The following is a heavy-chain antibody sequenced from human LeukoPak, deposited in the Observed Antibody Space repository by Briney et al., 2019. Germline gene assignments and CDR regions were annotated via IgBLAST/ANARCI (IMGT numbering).Heavy chain of an antibody. CDR3: ARGSCGGHCYSQSPDY. J-gene: IGHJ4*02. V-gene: IGHV3-21*01. CDR2: ISSSSSYI. D-gene: IGHD2-21*02. Sequence: PGGSLRLSCAASGFTFSSYSMNWVRQAPGKGLEWVSSISSSSSYIYYADSVKGRFTISRDNAKNSLYLQMNSLRAEDTAVYYCARGSCGGHCYSQSPDYWGQGTLVTVSS. CDR1: GFTFSSYS.